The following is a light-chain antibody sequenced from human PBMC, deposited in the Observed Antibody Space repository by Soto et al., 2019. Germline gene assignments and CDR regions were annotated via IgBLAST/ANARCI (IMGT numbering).Light chain of an antibody. CDR3: CSYAGSYTFWV. Sequence: QSALTQPRSVSGSPGQSVTISCTGTSSDVGGYNYVSWYQQHPDKAPKLIIYDVTQRPSGVPDRLSGSKSGNTSSLTISGLQAEDEADYYCCSYAGSYTFWVFGGGTQLTVL. V-gene: IGLV2-11*01. CDR2: DVT. CDR1: SSDVGGYNY. J-gene: IGLJ3*02.